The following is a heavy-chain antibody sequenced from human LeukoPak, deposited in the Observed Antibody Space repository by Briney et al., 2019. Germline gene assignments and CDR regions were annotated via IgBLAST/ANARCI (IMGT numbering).Heavy chain of an antibody. D-gene: IGHD3-22*01. CDR1: GFTFITYW. Sequence: GGSLGLSCAASGFTFITYWMHWVRQAPGKGLVWVSSIDSDGSTTTYADSVKGRFTISRDNSKNTLYLQMNSLRAEDTAVYYCARDGPHVGYYYDSSEDVFDYWGQGTLVTVSS. J-gene: IGHJ4*02. CDR3: ARDGPHVGYYYDSSEDVFDY. CDR2: IDSDGSTT. V-gene: IGHV3-74*01.